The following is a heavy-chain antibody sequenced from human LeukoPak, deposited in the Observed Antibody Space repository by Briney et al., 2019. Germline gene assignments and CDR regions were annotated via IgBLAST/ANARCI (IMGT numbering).Heavy chain of an antibody. Sequence: SETLSLTCTVSGGSISSYYWSWIRQPAGKGLEWIGRIYTSGSTNYNPSLKSRVTMSVDTSKNQFSLKLSSVTAADTAVYYCASDMRYFDWSNPSLLVYWGQGTLVTVSS. D-gene: IGHD3-9*01. V-gene: IGHV4-4*07. CDR1: GGSISSYY. CDR3: ASDMRYFDWSNPSLLVY. J-gene: IGHJ4*02. CDR2: IYTSGST.